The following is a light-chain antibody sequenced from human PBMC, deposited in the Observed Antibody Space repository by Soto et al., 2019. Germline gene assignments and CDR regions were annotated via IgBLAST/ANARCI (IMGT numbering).Light chain of an antibody. CDR1: SSNIGAGYD. Sequence: QSVLTQPPSVSGAPGQRVTISCTGSSSNIGAGYDVPWYQQLPGTAPKLLIYGNSNRPSGVPDRFSGSKSGTSASLAITGLQAEDEADYYCQSYDSSLSAFFGTGTKVTVL. CDR3: QSYDSSLSAF. J-gene: IGLJ1*01. CDR2: GNS. V-gene: IGLV1-40*01.